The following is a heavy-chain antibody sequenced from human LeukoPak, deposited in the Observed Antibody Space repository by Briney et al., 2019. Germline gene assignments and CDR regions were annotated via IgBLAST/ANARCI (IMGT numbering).Heavy chain of an antibody. V-gene: IGHV3-30*04. CDR3: ARDRAYCGGDCYFGY. CDR2: ISYDGSNK. Sequence: GGSLRLSCAASGFTFSSYAMHWVRQAPGKGLEWVAVISYDGSNKYYADSVKGRFTISRDNSKNTLYLQMNSLRAEDTAVYYCARDRAYCGGDCYFGYWGQGTLVTVSS. D-gene: IGHD2-21*02. CDR1: GFTFSSYA. J-gene: IGHJ4*02.